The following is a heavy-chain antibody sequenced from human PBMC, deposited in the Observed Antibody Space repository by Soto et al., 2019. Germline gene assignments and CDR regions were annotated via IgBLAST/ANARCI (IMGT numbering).Heavy chain of an antibody. D-gene: IGHD3-10*01. J-gene: IGHJ4*02. V-gene: IGHV4-31*03. CDR2: IYYSGST. CDR1: GGSIVSGGYY. CDR3: ARGSYYGSGSYYNVLDY. Sequence: SETLSLTCTVSGGSIVSGGYYFICIRQRPWKGLELIGYIYYSGSTYYNPSLKSRVTISVDTSKNQFSLKLSSVTAADTAVYYCARGSYYGSGSYYNVLDYWGQGTLVTVSS.